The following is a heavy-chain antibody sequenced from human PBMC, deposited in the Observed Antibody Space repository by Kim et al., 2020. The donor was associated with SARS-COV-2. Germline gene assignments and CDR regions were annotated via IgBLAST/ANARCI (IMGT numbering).Heavy chain of an antibody. CDR1: GGSLSSSSYY. V-gene: IGHV4-39*01. J-gene: IGHJ6*01. CDR3: AIHKRYSSGGYVALNY. Sequence: SETLSLTCTVSGGSLSSSSYYWGWIRQPPGKGLEWIGTAYYIGNTYYNPSLQSRVTISVDTSKNQFSLKLGSVTAADTVVTYCAIHKRYSSGGYVALNY. CDR2: AYYIGNT. D-gene: IGHD6-19*01.